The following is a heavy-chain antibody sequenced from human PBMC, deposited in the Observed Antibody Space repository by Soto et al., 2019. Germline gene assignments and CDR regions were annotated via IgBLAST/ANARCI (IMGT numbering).Heavy chain of an antibody. CDR1: GYTFAAYY. V-gene: IGHV1-2*02. D-gene: IGHD4-17*01. CDR3: ARDPDYGDYWGYFFDS. Sequence: QVQLVQSGAEVKKPGASVKVSCKTSGYTFAAYYIHWIRQAPGQGLEWMGWINPTSGGTVYAQNFQDRVTMTRDTSISTAYMELSRLNSDDTAVYYCARDPDYGDYWGYFFDSWGQGTPVIVSS. CDR2: INPTSGGT. J-gene: IGHJ4*02.